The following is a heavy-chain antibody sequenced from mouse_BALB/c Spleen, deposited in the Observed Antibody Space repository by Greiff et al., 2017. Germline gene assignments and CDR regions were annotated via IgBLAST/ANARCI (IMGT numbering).Heavy chain of an antibody. V-gene: IGHV5-17*02. Sequence: EVNVVESGGGLVQPGGSRKLSCAASGFTFSSFGMHWVRQAPEKGLEWVAYISSGSSTIYSADTVKGRFTISRDNPKNTLFLQMTSLRSEDTAMYYCARSGGLRRGFDYWGQGTTLTVSS. CDR1: GFTFSSFG. J-gene: IGHJ2*01. D-gene: IGHD2-4*01. CDR2: ISSGSSTI. CDR3: ARSGGLRRGFDY.